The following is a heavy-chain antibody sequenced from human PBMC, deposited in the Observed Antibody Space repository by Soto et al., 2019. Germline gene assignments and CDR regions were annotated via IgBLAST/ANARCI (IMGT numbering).Heavy chain of an antibody. CDR3: TTYSYSSTIVVRFDS. J-gene: IGHJ4*02. D-gene: IGHD3-16*01. CDR2: IKSKTDGGTA. Sequence: GGSLRLSCAASGFTFSNAWINWVRQAPGKGLEWVGRIKSKTDGGTADYAAPVKGRFAVSRDDSKNMVYLQMNSLKTEDTGIYYCTTYSYSSTIVVRFDSWGQGPVVTVS. CDR1: GFTFSNAW. V-gene: IGHV3-15*07.